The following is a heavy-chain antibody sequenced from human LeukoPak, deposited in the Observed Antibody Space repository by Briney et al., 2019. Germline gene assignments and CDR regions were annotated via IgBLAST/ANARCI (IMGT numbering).Heavy chain of an antibody. Sequence: SETLSLTCAVYGGSFSGYYWSWIRQPPGKGLEWIGYIYYSGSTNYNPSLKSRVTISVDTSKNQFSLKLSSVTAADTAVYYCARVQRITMVRGVIIGYYYYMDVWGKGTTVTISS. J-gene: IGHJ6*03. D-gene: IGHD3-10*01. V-gene: IGHV4-59*01. CDR1: GGSFSGYY. CDR2: IYYSGST. CDR3: ARVQRITMVRGVIIGYYYYMDV.